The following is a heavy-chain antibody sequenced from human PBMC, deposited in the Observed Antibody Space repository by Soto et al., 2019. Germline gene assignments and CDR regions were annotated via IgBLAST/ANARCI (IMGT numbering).Heavy chain of an antibody. CDR3: VRNWATLRSVTYYYDSSGYYFDY. CDR1: GFTFSNSD. Sequence: GGSLRLSCAASGFTFSNSDMNWVHQAPGKGLEWVSGVSWNGSRTHYADSVKGRFIISRDNSRNTLYLQTNSLRAEDTAVYYCVRNWATLRSVTYYYDSSGYYFDYWGQGTLVTVSS. D-gene: IGHD3-22*01. V-gene: IGHV3-35*01. CDR2: VSWNGSRT. J-gene: IGHJ4*02.